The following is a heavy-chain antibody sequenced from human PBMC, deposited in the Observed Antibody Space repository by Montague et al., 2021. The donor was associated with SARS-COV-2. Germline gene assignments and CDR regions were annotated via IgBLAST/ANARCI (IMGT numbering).Heavy chain of an antibody. V-gene: IGHV2-5*02. J-gene: IGHJ1*01. CDR1: GFSLTNRGVG. Sequence: PALVKPTQTLTLTCTFSGFSLTNRGVGVGWVRQPPGKALEWLALIYWDGDQRYSPSLKTRVTITKDTSRNRVVLTMTNLDPVDTATYYCARRYDFYRAEAFDVWGQGTLVTVSS. D-gene: IGHD3-3*01. CDR2: IYWDGDQ. CDR3: ARRYDFYRAEAFDV.